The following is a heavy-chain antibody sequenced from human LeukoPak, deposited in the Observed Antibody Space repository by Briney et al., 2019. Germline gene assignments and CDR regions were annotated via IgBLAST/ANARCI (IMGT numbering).Heavy chain of an antibody. CDR3: ARRPMVRGNIAAALPPDY. CDR2: INPNSGGT. CDR1: GYTFTGYY. J-gene: IGHJ4*02. V-gene: IGHV1-2*02. Sequence: ASVKVSCKASGYTFTGYYMHWVRQAPGQGLEWMGWINPNSGGTNYAQKFQGRVTMTRDTSISTAYMELCRLRSDDTAVYYCARRPMVRGNIAAALPPDYWGQGTLVTVSS. D-gene: IGHD3-10*01.